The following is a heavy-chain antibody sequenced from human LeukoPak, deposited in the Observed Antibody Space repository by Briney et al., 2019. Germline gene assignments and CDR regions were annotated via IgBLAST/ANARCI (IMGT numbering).Heavy chain of an antibody. CDR2: INPSGGST. J-gene: IGHJ4*02. D-gene: IGHD4-23*01. CDR3: ARVGVVTQFDY. Sequence: ASVKVSCKASGYTFTSYYMHWVRQAPGQGLEWMGIINPSGGSTSYAQKFQGRVTITRDMSTSTVYMELSSLRSEDTAVYYCARVGVVTQFDYWGQGTLVTVSS. CDR1: GYTFTSYY. V-gene: IGHV1-46*01.